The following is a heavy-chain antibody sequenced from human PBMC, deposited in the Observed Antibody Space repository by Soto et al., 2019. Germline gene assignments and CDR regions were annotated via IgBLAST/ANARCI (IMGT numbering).Heavy chain of an antibody. CDR2: IGRVSSHI. CDR1: GFTFSSYS. V-gene: IGHV3-21*01. CDR3: ARDVYTGYDSYYYYYMDV. J-gene: IGHJ6*03. Sequence: EVQLVESGGGLVRPGGSLRLSCAASGFTFSSYSINWVRQAPGKGLEWVSSIGRVSSHIYYADSVKGRFTVSRDNAKNSPYLQMNNLRVEDTAVYYCARDVYTGYDSYYYYYMDVWGKGTTVTVSS. D-gene: IGHD5-12*01.